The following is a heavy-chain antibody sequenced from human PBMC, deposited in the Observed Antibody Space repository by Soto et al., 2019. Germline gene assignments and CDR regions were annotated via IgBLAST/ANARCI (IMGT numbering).Heavy chain of an antibody. CDR1: GGSLSSGGYS. D-gene: IGHD1-26*01. CDR2: IYHSGST. CDR3: ANSLAGSYLGPSYFYY. V-gene: IGHV4-30-2*01. Sequence: PSETLPHTCAVSGGSLSSGGYSWSWIRQPPGKGLEWIGYIYHSGSTYYNPSLKSRVTISVDRSKNQFSLKLSSVTAADTAVYYCANSLAGSYLGPSYFYYWSQGTLVTVSA. J-gene: IGHJ4*02.